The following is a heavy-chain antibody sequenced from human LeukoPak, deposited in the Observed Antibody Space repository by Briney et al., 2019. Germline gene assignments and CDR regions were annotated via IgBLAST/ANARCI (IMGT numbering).Heavy chain of an antibody. CDR2: IYHSGST. Sequence: PSGTLSLTCAVSGGSISSSNWRSWVRQPPGKGLEWIGEIYHSGSTNYNPSLKSRVTISVDKSKNQFSLKLSSVTAADTAVYYCARGSSSWLDYYMDVWGKGTTVTVSS. D-gene: IGHD6-13*01. J-gene: IGHJ6*03. V-gene: IGHV4-4*02. CDR1: GGSISSSNW. CDR3: ARGSSSWLDYYMDV.